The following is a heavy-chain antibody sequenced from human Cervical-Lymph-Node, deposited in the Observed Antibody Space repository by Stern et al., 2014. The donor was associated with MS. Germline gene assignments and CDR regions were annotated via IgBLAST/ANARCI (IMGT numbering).Heavy chain of an antibody. V-gene: IGHV1-24*01. CDR3: ARLLGHWYFDL. CDR1: GYTLTELS. J-gene: IGHJ2*01. Sequence: VKLVQAGAEVKKPGASVKVSRKGSGYTLTELSMHWVRQAPGKGLEWMGGFDLEVGEIIYETWLQGRVTMTEDTSTKPTYRELSSLRSEDTAVYYCARLLGHWYFDLWGRGTLVTVSS. D-gene: IGHD2-15*01. CDR2: FDLEVGEI.